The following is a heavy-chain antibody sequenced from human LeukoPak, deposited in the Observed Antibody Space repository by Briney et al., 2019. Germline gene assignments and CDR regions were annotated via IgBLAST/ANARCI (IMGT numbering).Heavy chain of an antibody. J-gene: IGHJ4*02. D-gene: IGHD2-2*01. CDR2: ISGSGGST. CDR1: VFTFSSYA. CDR3: ESHLYGSIDY. V-gene: IGHV3-23*01. Sequence: PGGSLSLSCAASVFTFSSYAMSWVRQAPGKGREWVSAISGSGGSTYYADSVKGRFTISRDNSKNTLYLQMNSLRAEDTAVYYCESHLYGSIDYWGQGTVVTVSS.